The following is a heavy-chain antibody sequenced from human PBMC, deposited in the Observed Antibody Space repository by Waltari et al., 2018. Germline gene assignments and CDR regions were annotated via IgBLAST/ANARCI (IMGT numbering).Heavy chain of an antibody. J-gene: IGHJ6*02. CDR2: ISGDGTSI. CDR1: GFAFSNSW. V-gene: IGHV3-74*01. CDR3: ARLMLSHPENGMDV. Sequence: EVQLVESGGGFFQPGGSLRLSCEASGFAFSNSWIHWVRQAPGRGLEWVSRISGDGTSISNADSVGGRFSISRDNYKNTVYLQIHSLRAEDTAVFYCARLMLSHPENGMDVWGQGTSVTVS. D-gene: IGHD3-10*02.